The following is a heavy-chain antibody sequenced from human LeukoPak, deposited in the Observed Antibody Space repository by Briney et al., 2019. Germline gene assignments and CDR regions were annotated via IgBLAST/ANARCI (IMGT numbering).Heavy chain of an antibody. Sequence: SETLSLTCTVSGGSISSYYWSWIRQPPGKGLEWIGYIFYSGSTNYNPSLKSRVTISVDTSKDQFSLKLSSVTAADTAVYYCARGRILLDYWGQGTLVTVSS. V-gene: IGHV4-59*01. D-gene: IGHD2-15*01. CDR3: ARGRILLDY. CDR1: GGSISSYY. CDR2: IFYSGST. J-gene: IGHJ4*02.